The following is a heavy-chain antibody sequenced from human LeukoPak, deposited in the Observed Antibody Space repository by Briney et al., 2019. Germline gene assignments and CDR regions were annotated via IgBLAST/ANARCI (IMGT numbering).Heavy chain of an antibody. D-gene: IGHD1-26*01. J-gene: IGHJ6*03. V-gene: IGHV3-20*04. CDR1: GFTFDDYG. CDR3: AKGYGWEASYYYYYMDV. CDR2: INWNGGRA. Sequence: PGGSLRLSCAASGFTFDDYGMSWVRQAPGKGLEWVSGINWNGGRAGHADSVKGRFTIFRDNSRNTLYLQMNSLRTEDTAVYYCAKGYGWEASYYYYYMDVWGKGTTVTFSS.